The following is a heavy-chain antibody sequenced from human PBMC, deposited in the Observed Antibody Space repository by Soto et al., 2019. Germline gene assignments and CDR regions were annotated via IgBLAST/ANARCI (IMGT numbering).Heavy chain of an antibody. V-gene: IGHV4-30-4*01. CDR1: GGSISSDDYY. CDR2: IYNSGST. CDR3: ARVPYYESSGLGDY. D-gene: IGHD3-22*01. Sequence: LSLTCTISGGSISSDDYYWGWIRQPPGKGLEWIGNIYNSGSTRYNPSLKSRLIISLGTSKNQFSLKLSSVTAVDTAVYYCARVPYYESSGLGDYWGQGILVTVSS. J-gene: IGHJ4*02.